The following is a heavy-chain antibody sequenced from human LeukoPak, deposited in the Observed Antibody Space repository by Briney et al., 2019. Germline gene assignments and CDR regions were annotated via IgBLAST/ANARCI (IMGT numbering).Heavy chain of an antibody. CDR1: GASLSNYY. CDR3: ARGRNIVVVPAAPKRYFDY. D-gene: IGHD2-2*01. CDR2: ITQSGST. J-gene: IGHJ4*03. Sequence: SETLSLTCAVYGASLSNYYWSWIRQPPGKGLEWIREITQSGSTNYNPSLKSRVTISVDTSKNQFSLKLCSVTAADTAVYYCARGRNIVVVPAAPKRYFDYWGQGTLVTVSS. V-gene: IGHV4-34*01.